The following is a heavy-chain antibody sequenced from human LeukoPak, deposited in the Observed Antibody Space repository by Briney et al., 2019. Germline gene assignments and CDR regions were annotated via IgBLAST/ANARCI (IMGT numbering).Heavy chain of an antibody. Sequence: ASVKVSCKASGYTFTGYYMHWVRQAPGQGLEWMGWINPNSGGTNYAQKFQGRVTMTTDTSATTAYMELRSLRSDDTAVYYCARDSGYQSDAFDFWGQGTMVIVSS. CDR2: INPNSGGT. CDR3: ARDSGYQSDAFDF. D-gene: IGHD2-2*01. CDR1: GYTFTGYY. V-gene: IGHV1-2*02. J-gene: IGHJ3*01.